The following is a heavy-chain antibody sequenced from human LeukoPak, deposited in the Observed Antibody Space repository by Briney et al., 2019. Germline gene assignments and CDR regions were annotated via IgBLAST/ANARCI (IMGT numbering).Heavy chain of an antibody. D-gene: IGHD6-13*01. CDR2: TYYRSKWYN. J-gene: IGHJ5*02. V-gene: IGHV6-1*01. CDR3: ARGGSGWSVSLFDP. Sequence: SQTLSLTCAISRDSVSSNSAAWNWIRQSPSRGLGWLGRTYYRSKWYNDYAVSVISRITINPDTSKNQVSLQLNSVTPEDTAVYYCARGGSGWSVSLFDPWGQGTPVTVSS. CDR1: RDSVSSNSAA.